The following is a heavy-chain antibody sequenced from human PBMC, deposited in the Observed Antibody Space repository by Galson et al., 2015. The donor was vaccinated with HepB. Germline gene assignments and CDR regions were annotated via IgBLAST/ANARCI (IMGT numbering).Heavy chain of an antibody. CDR2: ISSSSSYT. J-gene: IGHJ6*02. V-gene: IGHV3-11*06. CDR3: ARDRGGVVSFGGMDV. D-gene: IGHD3-3*01. Sequence: SLRLSCAASGFTFSDYYMSWLRQAPGKGLEWVSYISSSSSYTNYADSVKGRFTISRDNAKNSLYLQMNSLRAEDTAVYYCARDRGGVVSFGGMDVWGQGTTVAVSS. CDR1: GFTFSDYY.